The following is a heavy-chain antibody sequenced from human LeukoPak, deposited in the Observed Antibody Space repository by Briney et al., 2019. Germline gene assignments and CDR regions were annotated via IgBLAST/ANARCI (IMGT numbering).Heavy chain of an antibody. CDR3: ARGGKRAGTDYSYYYYMDV. V-gene: IGHV1-2*02. CDR1: GYTFTDYY. J-gene: IGHJ6*03. CDR2: INPNSGGT. Sequence: ASVKVSCKASGYTFTDYYMHWVRQAPGQGLEWMGWINPNSGGTNYAQKFQGRVTMTRDTSISTAYMALSRLRSDDTAVYYCARGGKRAGTDYSYYYYMDVWGKGTTVTISS. D-gene: IGHD6-19*01.